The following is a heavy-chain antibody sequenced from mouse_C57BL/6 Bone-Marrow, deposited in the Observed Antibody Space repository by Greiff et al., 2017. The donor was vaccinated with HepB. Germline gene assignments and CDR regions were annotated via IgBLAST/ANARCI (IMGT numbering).Heavy chain of an antibody. CDR3: TRELITTVVATRGFAY. V-gene: IGHV1-5*01. Sequence: VQLQQSGTVLARPGASVKMSCKTSGYTFTSYWMHWVKQRPGQGLEWIGAIYPGNSDTSYNQKFKGKANLTAVTSASTAYMELSSLTNEDSAVYYCTRELITTVVATRGFAYWGQGTLVTVSA. CDR2: IYPGNSDT. D-gene: IGHD1-1*01. CDR1: GYTFTSYW. J-gene: IGHJ3*01.